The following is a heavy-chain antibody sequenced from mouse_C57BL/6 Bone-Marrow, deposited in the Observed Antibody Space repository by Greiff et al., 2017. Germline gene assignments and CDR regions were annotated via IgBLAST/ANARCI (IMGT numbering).Heavy chain of an antibody. Sequence: VQLKESGAELVRPGASVKLSCTASGFNIKDDYMHWVKQRPEQGLEWIGWIDPENGDTEYASKFQGKATITADTSSNTAYLQLSSLTSEDTAVYYCTTYYYCNYRFAYWGQGTLVTVSA. CDR3: TTYYYCNYRFAY. V-gene: IGHV14-4*01. J-gene: IGHJ3*01. CDR2: IDPENGDT. CDR1: GFNIKDDY. D-gene: IGHD2-1*01.